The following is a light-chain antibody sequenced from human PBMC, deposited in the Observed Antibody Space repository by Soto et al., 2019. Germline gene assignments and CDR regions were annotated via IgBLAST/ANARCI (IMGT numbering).Light chain of an antibody. CDR1: QSVSSSY. CDR2: GAS. V-gene: IGKV3-20*01. CDR3: QQYGRSPFT. J-gene: IGKJ3*01. Sequence: EIVLTQSPGTLSLSPVERATLSCRASQSVSSSYLAWYQQKPGQAPRLLIYGASSRATGIPGRFSGSGSGTDFTLTISRLEPEDFAVYYCQQYGRSPFTFGPGTKVDIK.